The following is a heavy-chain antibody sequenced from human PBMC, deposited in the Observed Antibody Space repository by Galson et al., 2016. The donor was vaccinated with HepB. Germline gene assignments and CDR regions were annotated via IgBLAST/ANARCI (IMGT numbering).Heavy chain of an antibody. Sequence: SLRLSCAASGFTFSSYWMHWVRQAPGKGLVWVSRISRDGSSTSSADSVKGRFTISRDNAKNTLFLQMNSLRAEDTAVYYCVRGSVRYFDYLLPFDYWGQGTLVTVSS. CDR1: GFTFSSYW. J-gene: IGHJ4*02. CDR3: VRGSVRYFDYLLPFDY. D-gene: IGHD3-9*01. CDR2: ISRDGSST. V-gene: IGHV3-74*01.